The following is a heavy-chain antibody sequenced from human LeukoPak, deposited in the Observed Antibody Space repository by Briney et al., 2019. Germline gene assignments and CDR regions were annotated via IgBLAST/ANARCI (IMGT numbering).Heavy chain of an antibody. Sequence: GGSLRLSCAASGFSFSDYGMHWARQAPGKGLEWMAVIWWDGSNKYYADSVKDRFTISRDNSKNTLYLQMNSLRAEDTAVYYCARGYGSGSSQLVDPWGQGSLVTVSS. CDR2: IWWDGSNK. CDR3: ARGYGSGSSQLVDP. J-gene: IGHJ5*02. D-gene: IGHD3-10*01. V-gene: IGHV3-33*01. CDR1: GFSFSDYG.